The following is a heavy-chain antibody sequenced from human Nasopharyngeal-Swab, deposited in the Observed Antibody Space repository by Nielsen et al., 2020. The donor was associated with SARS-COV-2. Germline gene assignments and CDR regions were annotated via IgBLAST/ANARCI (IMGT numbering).Heavy chain of an antibody. CDR3: AKDEGEGGGDY. CDR2: ISGGGGST. J-gene: IGHJ4*02. Sequence: GASLKISCAASGFTFSSYAMSWVRQAPGKGLEWVSAISGGGGSTYYADSVKGRFTISRDNSKNTLYLQMNSLRAEDTAVYYCAKDEGEGGGDYWGQGTLVTVSS. D-gene: IGHD3-16*01. V-gene: IGHV3-23*01. CDR1: GFTFSSYA.